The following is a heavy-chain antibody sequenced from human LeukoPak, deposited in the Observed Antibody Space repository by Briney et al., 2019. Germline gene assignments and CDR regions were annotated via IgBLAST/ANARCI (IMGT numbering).Heavy chain of an antibody. J-gene: IGHJ4*02. D-gene: IGHD5-24*01. Sequence: PSETLSLTCTVSGGSISTYYWSWIRQPPGKGLEWIGYIHYSGSTNYNSSLKSRVTISLATSKNQFSLKLSSVTAADTAVYYCARGRAGDGYNFGGILHDYWGQGTLVTVSS. CDR3: ARGRAGDGYNFGGILHDY. CDR1: GGSISTYY. V-gene: IGHV4-59*01. CDR2: IHYSGST.